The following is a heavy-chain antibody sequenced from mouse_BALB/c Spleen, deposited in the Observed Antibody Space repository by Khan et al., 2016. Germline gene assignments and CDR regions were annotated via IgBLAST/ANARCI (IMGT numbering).Heavy chain of an antibody. J-gene: IGHJ3*01. CDR1: GFSLTSYG. CDR3: ARDYYGSSTGFAY. V-gene: IGHV2-9*02. Sequence: QVQLKESGPGLVAPSQSLSITCTVSGFSLTSYGVHWVRQPPGKGLEWLGVIWAGGSTNYNSALMSRLSISKDNSKSQVFLKMNSLQTDDTAMYXCARDYYGSSTGFAYWGQGTLVTVSA. D-gene: IGHD1-1*01. CDR2: IWAGGST.